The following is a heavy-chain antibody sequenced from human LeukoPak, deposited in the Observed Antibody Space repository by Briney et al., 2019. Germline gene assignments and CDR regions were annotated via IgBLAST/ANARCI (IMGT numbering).Heavy chain of an antibody. D-gene: IGHD2-2*01. CDR1: GFTFSDYY. CDR2: ISSSGSTI. V-gene: IGHV3-11*01. CDR3: RGCSSTSCYDY. Sequence: GGSLRLSCAASGFTFSDYYMSWIRQAPGKGLEWVSYISSSGSTISYADSVKGRFTISRDNAKNSLFLQMNGLRAEDTAVYYCRGCSSTSCYDYWGQGTLVTVSS. J-gene: IGHJ4*02.